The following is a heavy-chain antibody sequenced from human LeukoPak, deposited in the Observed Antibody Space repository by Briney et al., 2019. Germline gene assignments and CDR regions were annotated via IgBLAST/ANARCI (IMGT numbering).Heavy chain of an antibody. J-gene: IGHJ5*02. V-gene: IGHV1-69*04. CDR2: IIPILGIA. CDR3: ARDRDIVVVPAAQYNWFDP. Sequence: SVKVSCKASGGTFSSYTISWVRQAPGQGLEWMGRIIPILGIANYAQKFQGRVRITADKSTSTAYMELSSLRSEDTAVYYCARDRDIVVVPAAQYNWFDPWGQGTLVTVSS. CDR1: GGTFSSYT. D-gene: IGHD2-2*01.